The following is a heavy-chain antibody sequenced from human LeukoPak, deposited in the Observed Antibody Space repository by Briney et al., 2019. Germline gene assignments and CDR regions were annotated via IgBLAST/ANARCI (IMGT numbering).Heavy chain of an antibody. CDR1: GFSFSSYV. J-gene: IGHJ4*02. D-gene: IGHD7-27*01. CDR2: INYSGSST. Sequence: GGSLRLSCAASGFSFSSYVMSWVRQAPGKGLEWVSVINYSGSSTYHADSVKGRFTISRDNSKNTLHLQMNSLRADDTAVYYCARGTVALPGGLDYWGQGTLVSVSS. CDR3: ARGTVALPGGLDY. V-gene: IGHV3-23*05.